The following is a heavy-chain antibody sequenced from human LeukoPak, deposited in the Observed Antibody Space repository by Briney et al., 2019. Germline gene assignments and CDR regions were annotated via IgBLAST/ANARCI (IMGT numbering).Heavy chain of an antibody. CDR2: IFPSGGEI. V-gene: IGHV3-21*04. Sequence: GGSLRLSCAASGFTFSSYSMNWVRQSPGKGLEWVSSIFPSGGEIHYADSVRGRFTISRDNSKSTLSLQMNSLRAEDTAIYYCATYRQVLLPFESWGQGTLVTVSS. J-gene: IGHJ4*02. D-gene: IGHD2-8*02. CDR1: GFTFSSYS. CDR3: ATYRQVLLPFES.